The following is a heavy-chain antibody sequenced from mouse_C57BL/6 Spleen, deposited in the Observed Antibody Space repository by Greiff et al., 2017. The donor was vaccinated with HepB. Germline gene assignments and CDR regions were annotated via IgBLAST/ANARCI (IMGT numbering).Heavy chain of an antibody. J-gene: IGHJ3*01. V-gene: IGHV3-8*01. CDR3: AYGNSAWFAY. CDR1: GYSIPSDY. D-gene: IGHD2-1*01. Sequence: EVQLVESGPGLAKPSQTLSLTCSVTGYSIPSDYWNWIRKFPGNKLEYMGYISYSGSTYYNPSLNSRISITRDTSKNQYYLQLNSVTTEDTATYYCAYGNSAWFAYWGQGTLVTVSA. CDR2: ISYSGST.